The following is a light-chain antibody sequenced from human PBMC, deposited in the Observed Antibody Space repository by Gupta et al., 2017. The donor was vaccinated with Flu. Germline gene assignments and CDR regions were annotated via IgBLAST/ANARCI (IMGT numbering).Light chain of an antibody. J-gene: IGLJ2*01. CDR1: SRDVGSYNL. CDR3: CSYAGLTTSVL. Sequence: QSALTHPASVSGSPGQSLTISCTGISRDVGSYNLFSWYQHHPGKAPKVILYDGATRPSGVSHRFSGYNSGNKAALTISGLQAEDEAEYYCCSYAGLTTSVLFGGATRLPVL. CDR2: DGA. V-gene: IGLV2-23*01.